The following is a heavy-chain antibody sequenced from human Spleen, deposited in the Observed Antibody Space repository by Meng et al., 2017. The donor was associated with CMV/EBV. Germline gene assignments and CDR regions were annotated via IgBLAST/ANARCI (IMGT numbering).Heavy chain of an antibody. V-gene: IGHV3-30*04. Sequence: GESLKISCAASGFTFSSYAMHWVRQAPAKGLEWVAVISYDGNKKYYPDSVKGRFTISRDNSKNTLYPQMNSLRAEDTALYYCARDRKTRLPPAYFDYWGQGTLVTVSS. J-gene: IGHJ4*02. CDR2: ISYDGNKK. CDR1: GFTFSSYA. D-gene: IGHD2-2*01. CDR3: ARDRKTRLPPAYFDY.